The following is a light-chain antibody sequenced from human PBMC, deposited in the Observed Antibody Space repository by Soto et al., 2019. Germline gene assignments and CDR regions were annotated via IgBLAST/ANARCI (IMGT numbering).Light chain of an antibody. CDR3: QHYNPYSGT. J-gene: IGKJ3*01. V-gene: IGKV1-5*03. CDR1: QSINTW. Sequence: DIQMTQSPSTLSASVGDRVTITCRASQSINTWLAWYQQKPGKAPKLLIYRSSTLESGVPSRFSGSGSGTEFTLTSSSLQPDDFSTYYCQHYNPYSGTFGPGTKVDI. CDR2: RSS.